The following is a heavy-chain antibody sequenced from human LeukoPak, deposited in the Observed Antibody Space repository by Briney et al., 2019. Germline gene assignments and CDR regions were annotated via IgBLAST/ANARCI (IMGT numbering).Heavy chain of an antibody. CDR1: GYRFTSYW. D-gene: IGHD2-2*01. Sequence: GESLKISCKGSGYRFTSYWIGWVRQMPGKGLEWMGIIYPGDSDTRYSPSFQGQVTISADKSISTAYLQWSSLKASDTAMYYCARHPRYCSSTSCWYFDYWGQGTLVTVSS. V-gene: IGHV5-51*01. CDR3: ARHPRYCSSTSCWYFDY. CDR2: IYPGDSDT. J-gene: IGHJ4*02.